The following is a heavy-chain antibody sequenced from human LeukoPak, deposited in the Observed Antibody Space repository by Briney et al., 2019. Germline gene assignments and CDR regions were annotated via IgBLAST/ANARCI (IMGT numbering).Heavy chain of an antibody. V-gene: IGHV3-9*01. CDR1: GFTFDDYA. Sequence: GGSLRLSCAASGFTFDDYAMHWVRQAPGKGLEWVSGISWNSGSIGYADSVKGRFTISRDNAKNSLYLQMNSLRAEDRALYYCAKDRGAVTTSRFGYWGQGTLVTVSS. CDR2: ISWNSGSI. D-gene: IGHD4-4*01. CDR3: AKDRGAVTTSRFGY. J-gene: IGHJ4*02.